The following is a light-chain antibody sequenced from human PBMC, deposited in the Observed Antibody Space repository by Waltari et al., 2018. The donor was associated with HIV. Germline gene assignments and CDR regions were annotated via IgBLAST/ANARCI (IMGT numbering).Light chain of an antibody. CDR1: SSNIGKNS. V-gene: IGLV1-51*01. Sequence: QSVLTQPPSVSAAPGQKVTISCSGSSSNIGKNSVSWYQHLPGTAPKLLIYDNNKRPSVIPDRFSGSKSGTSATLGITGLQTGDEADYYCGTWDSSLSGGVFGTGTKVTVL. CDR2: DNN. J-gene: IGLJ1*01. CDR3: GTWDSSLSGGV.